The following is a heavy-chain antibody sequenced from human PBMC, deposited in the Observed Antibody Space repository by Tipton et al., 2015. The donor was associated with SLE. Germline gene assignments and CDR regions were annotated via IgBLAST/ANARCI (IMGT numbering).Heavy chain of an antibody. Sequence: TLSLTCAVYGGSFSGYYRSWIRQPPGKGLEWIGEINHSGSTNYNPSLKSRVTISEDTSKNQFSLKLSSVTAADTAVYYCARGVLRPFDYWGQGTLATVSS. CDR3: ARGVLRPFDY. CDR1: GGSFSGYY. V-gene: IGHV4-34*01. D-gene: IGHD1-1*01. J-gene: IGHJ4*02. CDR2: INHSGST.